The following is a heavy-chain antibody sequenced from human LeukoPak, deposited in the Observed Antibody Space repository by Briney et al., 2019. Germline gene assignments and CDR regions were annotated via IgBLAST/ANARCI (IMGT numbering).Heavy chain of an antibody. D-gene: IGHD4-23*01. J-gene: IGHJ4*02. CDR1: GGSISSSSSIC. CDR2: IYHSGAT. Sequence: SETLSLTCAVSGGSISSSSSICWTWVRQPPGKGLEWIGEIYHSGATNYNPSLKSRVTMLLDKSKNQFSLKLNSVTAADTAVYYCARNGGNSDYDYWGQGTLVTVSA. V-gene: IGHV4-4*02. CDR3: ARNGGNSDYDY.